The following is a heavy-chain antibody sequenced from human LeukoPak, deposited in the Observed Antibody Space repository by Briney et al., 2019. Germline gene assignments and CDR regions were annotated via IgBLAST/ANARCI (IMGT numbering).Heavy chain of an antibody. CDR2: INHSGST. Sequence: SETLSLTCAVYGGSFSGYYWCWIRQPPGKGLEWIGEINHSGSTNYNPSLKSRVTISVDTSKNQFSLKLSSVTAADTAVYYCARRAIVVVPAAISTGPQEDAFDIWGQGTMVTVSS. CDR3: ARRAIVVVPAAISTGPQEDAFDI. J-gene: IGHJ3*02. D-gene: IGHD2-2*02. CDR1: GGSFSGYY. V-gene: IGHV4-34*01.